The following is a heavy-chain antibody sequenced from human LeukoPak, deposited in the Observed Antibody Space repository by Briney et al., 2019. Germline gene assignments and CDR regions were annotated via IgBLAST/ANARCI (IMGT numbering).Heavy chain of an antibody. CDR2: IIPIVGIA. CDR3: ATDLGIAVAGPIDY. Sequence: SVKVSCKASGGTVSSYAISWVRQAPGQGLEWMGRIIPIVGIANYAQKFQGRVTITADKSTSTAYMELSSLRSEDTAVYYCATDLGIAVAGPIDYWGQGTLVTVSS. J-gene: IGHJ4*02. D-gene: IGHD6-19*01. V-gene: IGHV1-69*04. CDR1: GGTVSSYA.